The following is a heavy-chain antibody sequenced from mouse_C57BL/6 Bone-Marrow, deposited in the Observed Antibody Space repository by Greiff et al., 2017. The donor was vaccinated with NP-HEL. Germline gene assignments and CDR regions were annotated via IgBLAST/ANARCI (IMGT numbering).Heavy chain of an antibody. CDR3: TRERDYDGGLYFDY. D-gene: IGHD2-4*01. CDR2: IDPETGGT. J-gene: IGHJ2*01. CDR1: GYTFTDYE. V-gene: IGHV1-15*01. Sequence: VQLQQSGAELVRPGAPVTLSCKASGYTFTDYEMHWVKQTPVHGLEWIGAIDPETGGTAYNQKFKGKAILTADKSSSTAYMELRSLTSEDSAVYYCTRERDYDGGLYFDYWGQGTTLTVSS.